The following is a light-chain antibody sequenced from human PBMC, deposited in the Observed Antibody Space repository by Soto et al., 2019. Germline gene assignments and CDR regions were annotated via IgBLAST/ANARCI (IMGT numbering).Light chain of an antibody. Sequence: EIVMTQSPATLSVSPWGRSTLSCRASQSVSRNLAWYQQKPGQTPRLLIYGASTRATGIPARFSGSGSGTDFSLTISSLQSEDFAVYYCQQYDDWPRGTFGQGTKVEI. J-gene: IGKJ1*01. CDR2: GAS. V-gene: IGKV3-15*01. CDR1: QSVSRN. CDR3: QQYDDWPRGT.